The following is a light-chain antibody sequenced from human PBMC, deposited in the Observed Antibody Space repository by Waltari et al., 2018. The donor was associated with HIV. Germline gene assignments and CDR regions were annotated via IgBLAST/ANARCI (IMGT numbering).Light chain of an antibody. CDR2: EVT. Sequence: QSALTQPPSASGSPGQSVTISCTGTSSDAGGYNYVSWYQQHPGKAPKLMIYEVTKRPSGVPDRFSGSKSGTSASLAISGLRSEDEADYYCAAWDDSLSGHWVFGGGTKVTVL. J-gene: IGLJ3*02. CDR3: AAWDDSLSGHWV. V-gene: IGLV2-8*01. CDR1: SSDAGGYNY.